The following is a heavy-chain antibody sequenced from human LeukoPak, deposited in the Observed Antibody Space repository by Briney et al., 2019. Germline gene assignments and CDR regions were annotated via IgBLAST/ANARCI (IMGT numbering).Heavy chain of an antibody. V-gene: IGHV3-23*01. CDR3: AKEETHYYGSGTYYNVFDY. CDR2: ISGSGGST. D-gene: IGHD3-10*01. J-gene: IGHJ4*02. CDR1: GFTVSSNY. Sequence: PGGSLRLSCAASGFTVSSNYMSWVRQAPGKGLECVSAISGSGGSTYYADSVKGRFTISRDDSKNTLYLQMNSLRAEDTAVYYCAKEETHYYGSGTYYNVFDYWGQGTLVTVSS.